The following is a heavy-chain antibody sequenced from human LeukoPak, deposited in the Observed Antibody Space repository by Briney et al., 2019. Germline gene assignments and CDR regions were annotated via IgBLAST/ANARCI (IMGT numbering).Heavy chain of an antibody. Sequence: ASVKVSCKASGYTFTGYYMHWVRQAPGQGLEWMGWINPNSGGTNCAQKFQGRVTMTRDTSISTAYMELSRLRSDDTAVYYCARTYDYGDYNDYWGQGTLVTVSS. CDR2: INPNSGGT. CDR3: ARTYDYGDYNDY. J-gene: IGHJ4*02. D-gene: IGHD4-17*01. CDR1: GYTFTGYY. V-gene: IGHV1-2*02.